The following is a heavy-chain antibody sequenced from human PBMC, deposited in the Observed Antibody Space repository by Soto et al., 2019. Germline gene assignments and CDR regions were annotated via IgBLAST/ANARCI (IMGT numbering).Heavy chain of an antibody. CDR3: ARHLGTSAWFGDYYYYSGMDV. CDR1: GGSISSSSYY. V-gene: IGHV4-39*01. Sequence: PSETLSLTCTVSGGSISSSSYYWGWIRQPPGKGLEWIGSIYYSGSTYYNPSLKSRVTISVDTSKNQFSLKLSSVTAADTAVYYCARHLGTSAWFGDYYYYSGMDVWGQGTTVTVSS. J-gene: IGHJ6*02. CDR2: IYYSGST. D-gene: IGHD3-10*01.